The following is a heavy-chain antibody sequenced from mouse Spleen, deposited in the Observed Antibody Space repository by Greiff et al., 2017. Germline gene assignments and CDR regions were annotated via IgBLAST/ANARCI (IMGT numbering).Heavy chain of an antibody. CDR3: ARLGGNYLDY. V-gene: IGHV5-17*02. J-gene: IGHJ2*01. Sequence: EVQVVESGGGLVQPGGSRKLSCAASGFTFSSFGMHWVRQAPEKGLEWVAYISSGSSTIYYADTVKGRFTISRDNPKNTLFLQMTSLRSEDTAMYYCARLGGNYLDYWGQGTTLTVSS. CDR1: GFTFSSFG. CDR2: ISSGSSTI. D-gene: IGHD2-14*01.